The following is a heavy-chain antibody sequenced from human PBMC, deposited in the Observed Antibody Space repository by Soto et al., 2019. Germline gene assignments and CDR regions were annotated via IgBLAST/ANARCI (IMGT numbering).Heavy chain of an antibody. CDR2: INHSGIT. Sequence: QVQLQQWGAGLLKPSETLALTCVVNGGSFSGYYWSWVRLPPGKGLEWIGEINHSGITDSNTSLKSRVTIAVDLSRNQFSLHLTSVTAADTAVYFCARARSIVPSRRGIGYYGMDVCGHGTTVTVAS. D-gene: IGHD2-2*03. V-gene: IGHV4-34*01. CDR3: ARARSIVPSRRGIGYYGMDV. CDR1: GGSFSGYY. J-gene: IGHJ6*02.